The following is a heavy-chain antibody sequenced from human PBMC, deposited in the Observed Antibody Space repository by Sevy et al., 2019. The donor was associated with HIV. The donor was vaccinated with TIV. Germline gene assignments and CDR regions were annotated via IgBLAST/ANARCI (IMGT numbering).Heavy chain of an antibody. D-gene: IGHD6-19*01. V-gene: IGHV3-13*01. CDR3: ARAYNRGWYDY. J-gene: IGHJ4*02. CDR2: IGTAGDT. Sequence: GGSLSLSCAASGFTFSSYDMHWVRQATGKGLEWVSAIGTAGDTYYPGSVKGRFTISRENAKNSLYLQMNSLRVGDTAVYYCARAYNRGWYDYWGQGTLVTVST. CDR1: GFTFSSYD.